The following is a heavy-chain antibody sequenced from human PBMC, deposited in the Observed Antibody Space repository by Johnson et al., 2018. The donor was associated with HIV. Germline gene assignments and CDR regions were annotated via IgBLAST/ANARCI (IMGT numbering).Heavy chain of an antibody. CDR1: RFSFSNYD. J-gene: IGHJ3*01. V-gene: IGHV3-30*18. CDR3: AKDPRFSNGGAFDV. Sequence: QVQLVESGGGVVQPGRSLRLLCAASRFSFSNYDMHWVRQAPGKGLEWVALISYDGNNKYYADSVKGRFTISRYNSKNTLDLQLHGLRAEDTAVYYCAKDPRFSNGGAFDVWGQGTMVTVSA. CDR2: ISYDGNNK. D-gene: IGHD3-16*01.